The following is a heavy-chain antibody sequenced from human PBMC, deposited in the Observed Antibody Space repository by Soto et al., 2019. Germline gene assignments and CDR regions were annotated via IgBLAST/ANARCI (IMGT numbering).Heavy chain of an antibody. CDR3: GRGLVSGD. Sequence: EVQLVESGGGLVPSVGSLRLSCAASGFTFSNYWMHWVCQAPGKGLVWVSCINGDGSGAYYADSVKGRFTISRDKAKITLYLQMSILRGEDTAVYYCGRGLVSGDWGQGTLVTVSS. V-gene: IGHV3-74*01. CDR1: GFTFSNYW. D-gene: IGHD3-9*01. J-gene: IGHJ4*02. CDR2: INGDGSGA.